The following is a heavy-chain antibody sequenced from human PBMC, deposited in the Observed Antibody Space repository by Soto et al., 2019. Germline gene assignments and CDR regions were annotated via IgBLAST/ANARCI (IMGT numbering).Heavy chain of an antibody. V-gene: IGHV4-39*01. CDR3: ARQGSGSYNAFDI. Sequence: QLQLQESGPGLVKPSETLSLTCTVSGGSISSSSYYWGWIRQPPGKGLEWIGTIYYSGSTYYNPSLKRRVTISVDTSQNQVSLKLSSVTAADTAVYYCARQGSGSYNAFDIWGQGTAVTISS. CDR2: IYYSGST. D-gene: IGHD1-26*01. CDR1: GGSISSSSYY. J-gene: IGHJ3*02.